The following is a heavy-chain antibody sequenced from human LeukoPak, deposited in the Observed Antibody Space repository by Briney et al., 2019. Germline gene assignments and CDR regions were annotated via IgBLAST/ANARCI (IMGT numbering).Heavy chain of an antibody. CDR2: ISHSGTT. CDR3: ARPVYSSGWYSAYYMDV. J-gene: IGHJ6*03. V-gene: IGHV4-34*01. CDR1: GESFSGYY. Sequence: SETLSLTCAVYGESFSGYYWSWIRQPPGKGLEWIGEISHSGTTNLNPSLKSRVTVSVDSSKNQFSLNLTSVTAADTAVYHCARPVYSSGWYSAYYMDVWGKGTTVTISS. D-gene: IGHD6-19*01.